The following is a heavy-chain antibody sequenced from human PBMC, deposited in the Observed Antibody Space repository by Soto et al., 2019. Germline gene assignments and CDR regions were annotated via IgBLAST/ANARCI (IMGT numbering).Heavy chain of an antibody. CDR2: ISYDGSNK. D-gene: IGHD5-18*01. Sequence: QVQLVESGGGVVQPGRSLRLSCAASGFTFSSYGMHWVRQAPGKGLEWVAVISYDGSNKYYADSVKGRFTISRDNSKNTLYLQMNSLRAEDTAVYYCAKDSTAMAIRYNYFDYWGQGTLVTVSS. CDR3: AKDSTAMAIRYNYFDY. V-gene: IGHV3-30*18. J-gene: IGHJ4*02. CDR1: GFTFSSYG.